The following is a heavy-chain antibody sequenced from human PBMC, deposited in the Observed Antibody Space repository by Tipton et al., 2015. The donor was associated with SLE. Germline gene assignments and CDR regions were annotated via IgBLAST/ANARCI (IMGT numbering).Heavy chain of an antibody. CDR1: GGSISSSSYY. J-gene: IGHJ6*02. CDR3: ARLSYGLCYYGMDV. V-gene: IGHV4-39*07. CDR2: IYYSGST. Sequence: TLSLTCTVSGGSISSSSYYWGWIRQPPGKGLEWIGSIYYSGSTYYNPSLKSRVTISVDTSKNQFSLKLSSVTAADTAVYYCARLSYGLCYYGMDVWGQGTTVTVSS. D-gene: IGHD1-26*01.